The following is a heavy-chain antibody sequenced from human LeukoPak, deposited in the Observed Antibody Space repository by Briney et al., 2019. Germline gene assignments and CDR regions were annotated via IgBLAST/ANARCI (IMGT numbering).Heavy chain of an antibody. J-gene: IGHJ4*02. V-gene: IGHV1-46*01. CDR3: ASAGTAYYFDY. CDR2: INPSGGSR. Sequence: ASVKVSCKASGYTFTSYYMHWGRQAPGQGLEWMGIINPSGGSRSYAQKFQGRVTMTRDTSTSTVYMELSSLRSEDTAVYYCASAGTAYYFDYWGQGTLVTVSS. D-gene: IGHD1-1*01. CDR1: GYTFTSYY.